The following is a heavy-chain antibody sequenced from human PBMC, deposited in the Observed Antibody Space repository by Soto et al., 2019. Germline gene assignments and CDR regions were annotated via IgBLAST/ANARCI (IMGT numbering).Heavy chain of an antibody. CDR1: GFTFSSYG. J-gene: IGHJ4*02. V-gene: IGHV3-30*18. CDR2: ISYDGSNK. D-gene: IGHD2-15*01. CDR3: AKESLRYCSGGSCAPVDY. Sequence: PGGSLRLSCAASGFTFSSYGMHWVRQAPGKGLEWVEVISYDGSNKYYADSVKGRFTISRDNSKNTLYLQMNSLRAEDTAVYYCAKESLRYCSGGSCAPVDYWGQGTLVTVSS.